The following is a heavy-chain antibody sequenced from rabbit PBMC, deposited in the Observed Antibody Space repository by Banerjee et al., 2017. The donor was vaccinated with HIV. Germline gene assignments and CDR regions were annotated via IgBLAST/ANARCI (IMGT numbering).Heavy chain of an antibody. Sequence: QEQLVESGGGLVQPGGSLKLSCKASGFDFSSYGVSWVRQAPGKGLEWIGYIDPVFGSTYYASWVNGRFTISLDNAQNTVFLKMTSLTAADTATYFCARDLPDSSGYSFNLWGPGTLVTVS. D-gene: IGHD1-1*01. V-gene: IGHV1S47*01. J-gene: IGHJ4*01. CDR3: ARDLPDSSGYSFNL. CDR1: GFDFSSYG. CDR2: IDPVFGST.